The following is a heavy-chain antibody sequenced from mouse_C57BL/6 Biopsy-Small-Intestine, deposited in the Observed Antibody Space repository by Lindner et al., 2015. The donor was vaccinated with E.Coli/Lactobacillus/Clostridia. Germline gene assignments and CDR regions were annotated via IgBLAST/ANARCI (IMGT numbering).Heavy chain of an antibody. CDR2: IYPGDGDT. D-gene: IGHD1-1*01. Sequence: GAELVKPGASVKISCKASGYAFSSYWMNWVKQRPGKGLEWIGQIYPGDGDTNYNGKFKGKATLTADKSSSTAYMQLSSLTSEDSAVYFCARGYYGRYYYAMDYWGQGTSVTVSS. CDR1: GYAFSSYW. V-gene: IGHV1-80*01. CDR3: ARGYYGRYYYAMDY. J-gene: IGHJ4*01.